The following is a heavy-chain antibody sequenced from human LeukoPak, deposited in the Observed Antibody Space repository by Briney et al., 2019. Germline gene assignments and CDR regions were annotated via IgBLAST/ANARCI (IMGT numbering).Heavy chain of an antibody. Sequence: GASVKVSCKASGYTFTGYYMHWVRQAPGQGLEWMGWINPNSGGTNYAQKLQGRVTMTTDTSTSTAYMELSSLRAEDTALYYCAKDGDYVWGSYRFDYWGQGTLVTVSS. CDR3: AKDGDYVWGSYRFDY. CDR2: INPNSGGT. J-gene: IGHJ4*02. CDR1: GYTFTGYY. V-gene: IGHV1-2*02. D-gene: IGHD3-16*02.